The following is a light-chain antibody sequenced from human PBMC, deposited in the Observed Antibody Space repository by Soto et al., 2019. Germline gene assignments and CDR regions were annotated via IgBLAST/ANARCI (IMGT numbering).Light chain of an antibody. CDR3: RQYEKWPWT. CDR2: RAS. V-gene: IGKV3-15*01. Sequence: EIVMTQSPATLSVSPGESATLSCWASQSVTGDLAWYQQQPGQAPRLFIYRASTRATGIPARFSGSGSGTEFTLTISSLQSEDFAVYYCRQYEKWPWTFGQGTKVDIK. CDR1: QSVTGD. J-gene: IGKJ1*01.